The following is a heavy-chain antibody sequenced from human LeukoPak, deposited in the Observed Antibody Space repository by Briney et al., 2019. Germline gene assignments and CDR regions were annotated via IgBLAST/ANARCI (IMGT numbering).Heavy chain of an antibody. J-gene: IGHJ4*02. Sequence: PGGSLRLSCSASGFTFSSYAMHWVRQAPGKGLEWVAVIWYDGSNKYYADSVKGRFTISRDNSKNTLYLQMNSLRAEDTAVYYCARDGIGQLYDYVWGSYRPPYYFDYWGQGTLVTVSS. CDR1: GFTFSSYA. CDR2: IWYDGSNK. D-gene: IGHD3-16*02. CDR3: ARDGIGQLYDYVWGSYRPPYYFDY. V-gene: IGHV3-33*08.